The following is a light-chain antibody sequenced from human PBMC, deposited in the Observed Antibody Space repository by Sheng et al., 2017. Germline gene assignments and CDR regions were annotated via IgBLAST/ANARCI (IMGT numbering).Light chain of an antibody. CDR2: DVT. Sequence: QSALTQPRSVSGSPGQSVTISCTGASSDVGTYSHVSWYQQHPGKAPKLMIYDVTNRPSGVPDRFSGSRSANTASLTISGLQAEDEADYYCNLYTIRSTPFGSGTKVTVL. J-gene: IGLJ1*01. CDR1: SSDVGTYSH. CDR3: NLYTIRSTP. V-gene: IGLV2-11*01.